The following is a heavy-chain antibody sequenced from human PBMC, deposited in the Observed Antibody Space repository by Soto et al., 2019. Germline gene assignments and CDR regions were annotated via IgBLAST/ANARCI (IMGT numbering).Heavy chain of an antibody. J-gene: IGHJ6*02. V-gene: IGHV4-34*01. Sequence: PSETLPVTCAVYGGSFSAYYWSWIRQPPGKGLEWIGEIDHSGSTNYNPSLESRVTISVDTSKNQFSLKVSSVTAADTAVYHCARTDRAIFYGMDVWGQGTTVTVS. CDR2: IDHSGST. CDR3: ARTDRAIFYGMDV. CDR1: GGSFSAYY. D-gene: IGHD3-22*01.